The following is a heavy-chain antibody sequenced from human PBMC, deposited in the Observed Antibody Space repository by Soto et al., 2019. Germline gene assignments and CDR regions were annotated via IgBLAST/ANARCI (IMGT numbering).Heavy chain of an antibody. CDR3: ARFLANCGGDCYSGYFDY. CDR1: GGTFSSYA. J-gene: IGHJ4*02. Sequence: GASVKVSCKASGGTFSSYAISWVRQAPGQGLEWMGGIIPIFGTANYAQKFQGRVTITADESTSTAYMELSSLRSEDTAVYYCARFLANCGGDCYSGYFDYWGQGTLGTVSS. D-gene: IGHD2-21*02. V-gene: IGHV1-69*13. CDR2: IIPIFGTA.